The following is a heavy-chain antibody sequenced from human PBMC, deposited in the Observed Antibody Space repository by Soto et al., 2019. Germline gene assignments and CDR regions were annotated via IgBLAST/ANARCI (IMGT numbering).Heavy chain of an antibody. Sequence: PGGSLRLSCAASGFTFSRYYMTWVRQAPGKGPEWLTNLTPDGNTKSYIPSVTGRFTISRDNTKNSLYLQMNSLRAEDTAVYYCASVPPTAYSYYYDSSGYYPPHFDYWGQGTLVTVSS. CDR3: ASVPPTAYSYYYDSSGYYPPHFDY. J-gene: IGHJ4*02. D-gene: IGHD3-22*01. CDR1: GFTFSRYY. CDR2: LTPDGNTK. V-gene: IGHV3-7*01.